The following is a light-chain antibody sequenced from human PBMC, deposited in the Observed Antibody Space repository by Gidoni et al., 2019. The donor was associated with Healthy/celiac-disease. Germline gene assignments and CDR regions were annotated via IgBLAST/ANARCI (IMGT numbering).Light chain of an antibody. J-gene: IGLJ3*02. CDR3: SSYTSSSSWV. CDR1: SSDVGGYNY. CDR2: DVS. V-gene: IGLV2-14*01. Sequence: QSALSQPASLAGSPGTPITSSCTGTSSDVGGYNYVSWYQQHPGKAPKLMIYDVSNRPSGVSNRFSGSKSGNTASLTISGLQAEDEADYYCSSYTSSSSWVFGGGTKLTVL.